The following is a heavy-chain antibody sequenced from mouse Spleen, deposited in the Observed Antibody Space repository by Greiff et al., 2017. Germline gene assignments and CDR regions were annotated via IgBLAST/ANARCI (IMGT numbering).Heavy chain of an antibody. CDR1: GFTFSSYA. V-gene: IGHV5-9-1*02. D-gene: IGHD1-1*01. J-gene: IGHJ4*01. CDR3: TRGVYYYGSSYNYYAMDY. Sequence: EVKLMESGEGLVKPGGSLKLSCAASGFTFSSYAMSWVRQTPEKRLEWVAYISSGGDYTYYADTVKGRFTISRDNARNTLYLQMSSLKSEDTAMYYCTRGVYYYGSSYNYYAMDYWGQGTSVTVSS. CDR2: ISSGGDYT.